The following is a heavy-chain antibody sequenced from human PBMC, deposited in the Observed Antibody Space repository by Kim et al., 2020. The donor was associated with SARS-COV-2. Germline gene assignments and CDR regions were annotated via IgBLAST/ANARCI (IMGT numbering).Heavy chain of an antibody. CDR3: ARVPSTTVTPYYYYGMDV. Sequence: ASVKVSCKASGYTFTSYAMNWVRQAPGQGLEWMGWINTNTGNPTYAQGFTGRFVFSLDTSVSTAYLQISSLKAEDTAVYYCARVPSTTVTPYYYYGMDVWGQGTTVTVSS. CDR1: GYTFTSYA. CDR2: INTNTGNP. D-gene: IGHD4-17*01. V-gene: IGHV7-4-1*02. J-gene: IGHJ6*02.